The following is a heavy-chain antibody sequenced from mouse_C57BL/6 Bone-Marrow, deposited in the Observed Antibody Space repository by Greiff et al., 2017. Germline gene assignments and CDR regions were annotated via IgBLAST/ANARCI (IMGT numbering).Heavy chain of an antibody. CDR3: ARCRLAY. V-gene: IGHV1-81*01. J-gene: IGHJ3*01. Sequence: QVQLQPSGAELARPGASVKLSCKASGYTFTSYGISWVKQRTGQGLEWIGEIYPRSGNTYYNEKFKGKATLTADKSSSTAYMELRSLTSEDSAVYFCARCRLAYWGQGTLVTVSA. CDR1: GYTFTSYG. CDR2: IYPRSGNT.